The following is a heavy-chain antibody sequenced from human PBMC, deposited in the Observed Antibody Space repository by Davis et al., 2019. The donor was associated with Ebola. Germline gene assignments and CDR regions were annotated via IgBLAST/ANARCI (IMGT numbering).Heavy chain of an antibody. CDR1: GFSFDSYA. Sequence: GESLKISCATSGFSFDSYAMSWVRQAPGKGLEWVSVISGTGATTVYADSAKGRFTISRDNAKNSLYLQMNSLRAEDTAVYYCARDTLLRAADPLYYYGMDVWGKGTTVTVSS. V-gene: IGHV3-23*01. J-gene: IGHJ6*04. CDR3: ARDTLLRAADPLYYYGMDV. D-gene: IGHD6-13*01. CDR2: ISGTGATT.